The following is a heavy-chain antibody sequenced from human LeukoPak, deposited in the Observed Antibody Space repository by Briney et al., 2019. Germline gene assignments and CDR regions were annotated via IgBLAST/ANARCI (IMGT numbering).Heavy chain of an antibody. J-gene: IGHJ3*02. CDR3: ARVDDLDAFDT. CDR1: GFTFSSYA. D-gene: IGHD2-2*03. Sequence: GGSLRLSCAASGFTFSSYAIHWVRQAPGKGLDWVAVIADDGSNKYYADSVKGRFTISRDNSNNTLFLQMNSLRAEDTAVYYCARVDDLDAFDTWGQGTMVTVSS. V-gene: IGHV3-30*04. CDR2: IADDGSNK.